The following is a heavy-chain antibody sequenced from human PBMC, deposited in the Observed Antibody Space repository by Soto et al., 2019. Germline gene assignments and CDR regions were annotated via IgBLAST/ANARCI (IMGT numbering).Heavy chain of an antibody. CDR2: IKEDGSGK. CDR1: EMTFSLFS. D-gene: IGHD5-18*01. CDR3: VGVQLAIEGGHYYYYYTDV. V-gene: IGHV3-7*01. Sequence: DVRLVESGGGLVQPGKSLRLSCEVSEMTFSLFSMSWVRQVPGKRLEWVATIKEDGSGKSYADSVKGRFTISRDNDKNSLYLEMNDLRDVDTSVYYCVGVQLAIEGGHYYYYYTDVWGKGTPVTVSS. J-gene: IGHJ6*03.